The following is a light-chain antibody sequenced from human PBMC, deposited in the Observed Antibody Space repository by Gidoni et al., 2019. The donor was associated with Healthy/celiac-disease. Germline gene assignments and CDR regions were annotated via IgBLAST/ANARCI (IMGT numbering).Light chain of an antibody. V-gene: IGLV2-11*01. J-gene: IGLJ1*01. Sequence: QSALTQPRSVSGSPGQSVTISCTGTSSDVGGYNYVSWYQQHPCKAPKLMIYDVIKRPSGVPDRFSGSKSGNTASLTISGLQAEDEADYYCCSYAGSYTFEVFGTGTKVTVL. CDR1: SSDVGGYNY. CDR2: DVI. CDR3: CSYAGSYTFEV.